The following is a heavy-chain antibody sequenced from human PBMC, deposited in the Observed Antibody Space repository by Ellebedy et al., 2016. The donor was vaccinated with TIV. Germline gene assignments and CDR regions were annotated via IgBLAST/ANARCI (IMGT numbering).Heavy chain of an antibody. V-gene: IGHV4-30-4*01. J-gene: IGHJ6*02. CDR1: GDSIRTSSHY. CDR2: IYYSGST. CDR3: ARGVYALYGMDV. D-gene: IGHD2-8*01. Sequence: SETLSLTCTVSGDSIRTSSHYWSWIRQPPGKGLEWIGYIYYSGSTYYNPSLKSRVTISVDTSKNQFSLKLSSVTAADTAVYYCARGVYALYGMDVWGQGTTVTVSS.